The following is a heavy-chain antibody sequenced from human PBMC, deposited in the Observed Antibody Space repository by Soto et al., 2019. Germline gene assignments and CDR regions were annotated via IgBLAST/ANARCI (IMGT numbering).Heavy chain of an antibody. V-gene: IGHV4-59*01. Sequence: TCTVSGGSISSYYWSWIRQPPGKGLEWIGYIYYSGSTNYNPSLKSRVTISVDTSKNQFSLKLSSVTAADTAVYYCARRWGTYFDYWGQGTLVTVSS. CDR2: IYYSGST. D-gene: IGHD7-27*01. CDR3: ARRWGTYFDY. CDR1: GGSISSYY. J-gene: IGHJ4*02.